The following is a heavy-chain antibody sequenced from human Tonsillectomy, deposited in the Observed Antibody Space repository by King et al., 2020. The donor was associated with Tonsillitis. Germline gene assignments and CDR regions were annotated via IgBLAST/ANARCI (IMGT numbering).Heavy chain of an antibody. Sequence: VQLVESGGGLVQPGGSLRLSCAASGFSVSSNYMTWVRQAPGKGLEWVSVIYSGGSTYYADCVKGRFTISRDNSNNTLYLQMNSLRAEDTAVYYCARDLRYSGSYSDYWGQGTLVTVSS. CDR1: GFSVSSNY. D-gene: IGHD1-26*01. CDR2: IYSGGST. J-gene: IGHJ4*02. CDR3: ARDLRYSGSYSDY. V-gene: IGHV3-66*01.